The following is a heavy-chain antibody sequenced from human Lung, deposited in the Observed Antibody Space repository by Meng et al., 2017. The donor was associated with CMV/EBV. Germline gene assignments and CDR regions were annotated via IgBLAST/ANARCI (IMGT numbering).Heavy chain of an antibody. CDR1: GFTFQTFT. D-gene: IGHD5-12*01. CDR3: AREQEGTRIPSPINYGLDV. CDR2: IKPDSDYI. V-gene: IGHV3-21*06. J-gene: IGHJ6*02. Sequence: GQSLRLSCAASGFTFQTFTMRWVRQAPERGREWVSSIKPDSDYIKSADSRKGRFTISRDNAKNSPYLRMSGLRVEDTAVYYCAREQEGTRIPSPINYGLDVWGQGTTVTVSS.